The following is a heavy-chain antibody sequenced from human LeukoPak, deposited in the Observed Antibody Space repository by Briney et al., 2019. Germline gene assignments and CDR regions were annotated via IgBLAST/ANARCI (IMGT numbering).Heavy chain of an antibody. V-gene: IGHV1-18*01. CDR1: GYTFTSYG. CDR2: ISAYNGNT. Sequence: ASVKVSCKASGYTFTSYGISWVRQAPGQGLEWMGWISAYNGNTNYAQKLQGRVTMTTDTSTSTAYMELRSLRSDDTAVYYCARVYDFWSGYYALDYWGQGTLVTVSS. CDR3: ARVYDFWSGYYALDY. D-gene: IGHD3-3*01. J-gene: IGHJ4*02.